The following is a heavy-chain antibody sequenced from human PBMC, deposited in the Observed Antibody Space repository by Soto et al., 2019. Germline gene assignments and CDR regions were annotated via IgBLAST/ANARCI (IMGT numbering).Heavy chain of an antibody. Sequence: SETLSLTCTVSGGSISSGGYYWSWIRQHPGKGLEWIGYIYYSGSTYYNPSLKSRVTISVDTSKNQFSLKLSSVTAADTAVYYCARGFPDYYDSRNGFAFDIWGQGTMVTVSS. V-gene: IGHV4-31*03. CDR3: ARGFPDYYDSRNGFAFDI. D-gene: IGHD3-22*01. J-gene: IGHJ3*02. CDR1: GGSISSGGYY. CDR2: IYYSGST.